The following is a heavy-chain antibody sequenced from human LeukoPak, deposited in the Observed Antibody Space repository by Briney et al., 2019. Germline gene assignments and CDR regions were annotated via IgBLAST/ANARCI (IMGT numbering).Heavy chain of an antibody. D-gene: IGHD2-2*01. CDR2: INWSGGST. V-gene: IGHV3-20*04. CDR1: GFAFAEHG. J-gene: IGHJ4*02. Sequence: GGSLRLSCTASGFAFAEHGMSWVRQVPGKGLEWVSGINWSGGSTGYADPLRGRFTISRDNAKNSLYLQMDSLRAEDTALYYCARAPITSPFYYDYWGQGTLVTVSS. CDR3: ARAPITSPFYYDY.